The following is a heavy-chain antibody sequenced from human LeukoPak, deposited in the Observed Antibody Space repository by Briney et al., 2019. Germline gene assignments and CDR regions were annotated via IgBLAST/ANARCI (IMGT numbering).Heavy chain of an antibody. Sequence: ASVKVSCKASGYTFTSYGISWVRQAPGQGPEWMGWISAYKGDTNYGEKVQGRVNMTTDTSTSTAYMELRSLRSDDTAVYYCARDQAATNTQVRFCLDWGQGTLVTVSS. D-gene: IGHD3-9*01. J-gene: IGHJ4*02. CDR3: ARDQAATNTQVRFCLD. CDR1: GYTFTSYG. CDR2: ISAYKGDT. V-gene: IGHV1-18*01.